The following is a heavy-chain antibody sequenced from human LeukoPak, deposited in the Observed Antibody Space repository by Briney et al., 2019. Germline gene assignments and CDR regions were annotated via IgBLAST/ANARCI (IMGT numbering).Heavy chain of an antibody. CDR3: ARDPSTVRGLHYFDY. D-gene: IGHD3-10*01. J-gene: IGHJ4*02. CDR2: INPSGGST. Sequence: ASVKVSCKASGYTFTSYYMHWVRQAPGQGLEWMGIINPSGGSTSYAQKFQGRVTMTRDTSTSTVYMELSSLRSEDTAVYYCARDPSTVRGLHYFDYWGQGTLVAVSS. V-gene: IGHV1-46*01. CDR1: GYTFTSYY.